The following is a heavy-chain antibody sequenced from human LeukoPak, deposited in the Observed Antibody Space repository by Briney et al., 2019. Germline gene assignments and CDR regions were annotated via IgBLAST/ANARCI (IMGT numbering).Heavy chain of an antibody. Sequence: SETLSLTCAVYGGSFSGYYWSWIRQPPGKGLEWIGEINHSGSTNYNPSLKSRVTISVDTSKNQFSLKLSSVTAADTAVYYCESRPDYYDSSGDAFDIWGQGTMVTVSS. V-gene: IGHV4-34*01. CDR2: INHSGST. D-gene: IGHD3-22*01. CDR1: GGSFSGYY. J-gene: IGHJ3*02. CDR3: ESRPDYYDSSGDAFDI.